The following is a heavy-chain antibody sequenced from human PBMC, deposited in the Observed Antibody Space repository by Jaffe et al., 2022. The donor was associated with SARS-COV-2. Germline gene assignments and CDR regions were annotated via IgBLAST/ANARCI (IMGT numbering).Heavy chain of an antibody. J-gene: IGHJ4*02. D-gene: IGHD2-21*02. CDR2: INTNTGKP. Sequence: QVQLVQSESELKNPGASVKVSCKASGYMFTTYGIHWVRQAPGQGLEWMGWINTNTGKPTFAQGFTGRCVFSLDTSVTTAYLQITSLKAEDTAVYYCARHCSGGDCSSQLDYWGQGTQVTVSS. CDR1: GYMFTTYG. CDR3: ARHCSGGDCSSQLDY. V-gene: IGHV7-4-1*02.